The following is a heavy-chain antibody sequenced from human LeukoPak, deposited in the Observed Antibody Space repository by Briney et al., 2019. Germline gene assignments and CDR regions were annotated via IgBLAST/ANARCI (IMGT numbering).Heavy chain of an antibody. V-gene: IGHV4-59*01. CDR2: IYYSGST. J-gene: IGHJ4*02. D-gene: IGHD1/OR15-1a*01. CDR3: ARVSDGTPYYYFDY. CDR1: GGSFSGYY. Sequence: SETLSLTCAVYGGSFSGYYWSWIRQPPGKGLEWIGYIYYSGSTNYNPSLKSRVTISVDTSKNQFSLKLSSVTAADTAVYYCARVSDGTPYYYFDYWGQGTLVTVSS.